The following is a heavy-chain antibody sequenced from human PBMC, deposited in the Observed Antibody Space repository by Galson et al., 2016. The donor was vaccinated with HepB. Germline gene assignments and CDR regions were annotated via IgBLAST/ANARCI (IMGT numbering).Heavy chain of an antibody. V-gene: IGHV4-39*07. J-gene: IGHJ4*02. CDR1: GASVTTNSYS. CDR2: LYSGGNS. Sequence: SETLSLTCTVSGASVTTNSYSWGWLRQSPGRGLEWIGTLYSGGNSYQNPSLKSRVVVSVDTSKNHFSLKLTSMTAADTAVYFCVSGGWYRNDYWGQGTLVTVSS. CDR3: VSGGWYRNDY. D-gene: IGHD6-19*01.